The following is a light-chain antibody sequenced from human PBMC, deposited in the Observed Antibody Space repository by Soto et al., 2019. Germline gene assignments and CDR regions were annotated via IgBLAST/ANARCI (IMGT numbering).Light chain of an antibody. Sequence: DIQMTQSPSTLSASVGDRVTITCRASQSISSWLAWYQQKPGKAPKLLIYDASILEGGVPSRFSGSGSGTEFTLTISSLQPDDFAPYYCQQYNSYRMYTFGQGTKLEIK. CDR2: DAS. CDR1: QSISSW. CDR3: QQYNSYRMYT. V-gene: IGKV1-5*01. J-gene: IGKJ2*01.